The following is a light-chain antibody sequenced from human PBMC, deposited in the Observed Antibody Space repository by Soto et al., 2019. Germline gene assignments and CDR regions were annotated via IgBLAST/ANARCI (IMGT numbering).Light chain of an antibody. Sequence: ELVLTQSPATLSLSPGDTATISCRATQSVSSGYLAWYQQKPGQAPRLLISGASSRATGIPDRFSSIGSGADFTLTITRLEPEDFAVYYCQHYGSSTRTFGQGTKVDIK. CDR1: QSVSSGY. V-gene: IGKV3-20*01. J-gene: IGKJ1*01. CDR3: QHYGSSTRT. CDR2: GAS.